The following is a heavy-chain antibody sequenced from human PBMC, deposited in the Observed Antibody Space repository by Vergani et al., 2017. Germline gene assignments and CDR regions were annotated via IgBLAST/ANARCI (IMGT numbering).Heavy chain of an antibody. CDR1: GVTVSSNY. D-gene: IGHD6-13*01. V-gene: IGHV3-53*01. CDR2: ISSGGTT. Sequence: EVQLVESGGGLVQPGRSLRLSCAGSGVTVSSNYMSWVRQAPGKGLEWVSLISSGGTTYYADSVKGRFTISRDISKNTLYLQMNNLRAEDTAVYYCAREAGIAAVGYFDYWGQGTLVTVSS. CDR3: AREAGIAAVGYFDY. J-gene: IGHJ4*02.